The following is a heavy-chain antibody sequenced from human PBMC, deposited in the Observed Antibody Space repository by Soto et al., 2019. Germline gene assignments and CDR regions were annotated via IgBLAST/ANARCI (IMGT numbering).Heavy chain of an antibody. CDR1: GGTFSSYA. D-gene: IGHD3-22*01. Sequence: QVQLVQSGAEVKKPGSSVKVSCKASGGTFSSYAISWVRQAPGQGLEWMGGIIPIFGTANYAQKFQGRVTITADESTSTAYMELSSLRSEDTAVYYCTRCYYDSSGYSHYGMDVWGQGTTVTVSS. V-gene: IGHV1-69*01. J-gene: IGHJ6*02. CDR2: IIPIFGTA. CDR3: TRCYYDSSGYSHYGMDV.